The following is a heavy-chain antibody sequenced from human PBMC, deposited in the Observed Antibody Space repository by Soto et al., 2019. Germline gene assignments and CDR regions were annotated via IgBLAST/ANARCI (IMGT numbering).Heavy chain of an antibody. CDR2: ISYDGSNK. J-gene: IGHJ6*02. V-gene: IGHV3-30*18. D-gene: IGHD3-3*01. Sequence: TGGSLRLSCAASGFTFSSYGMHWVRQAPGKGLEWVAVISYDGSNKYYADSVKGRFTISRDNSKNTLYLQMNSLRAEDTAVYYCAKDQFPRFLEWLSVRPAYGMDVWGQGTTVTVSS. CDR1: GFTFSSYG. CDR3: AKDQFPRFLEWLSVRPAYGMDV.